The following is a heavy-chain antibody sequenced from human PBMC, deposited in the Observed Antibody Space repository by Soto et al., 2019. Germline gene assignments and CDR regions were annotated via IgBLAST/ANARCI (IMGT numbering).Heavy chain of an antibody. CDR1: GGSISSSSYY. Sequence: TQSDTSSVSGGSISSSSYYWSWIQQPPGKGLEWIGSIYYSGSTYYNPSLKSRVTISVDTSKNQFSLKLSSVTAADTAVYYGASEQLGPFDYWGNGTLVTVSS. D-gene: IGHD6-6*01. V-gene: IGHV4-39*01. J-gene: IGHJ4*01. CDR3: ASEQLGPFDY. CDR2: IYYSGST.